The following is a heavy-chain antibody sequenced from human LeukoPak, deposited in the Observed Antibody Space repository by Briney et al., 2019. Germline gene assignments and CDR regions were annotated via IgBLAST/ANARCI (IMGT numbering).Heavy chain of an antibody. CDR1: GFTFSSYS. CDR2: ISGSSSTI. CDR3: AKGGHCSSTSCYFDY. J-gene: IGHJ4*02. V-gene: IGHV3-48*01. Sequence: GGSLRLSCAASGFTFSSYSMNWVRQAPGKGLEWVSYISGSSSTIYYADSVKGRFTISRDNAKNTLYLQMNSLRAEDTAVYYCAKGGHCSSTSCYFDYWGQGTLVTVSS. D-gene: IGHD2-2*01.